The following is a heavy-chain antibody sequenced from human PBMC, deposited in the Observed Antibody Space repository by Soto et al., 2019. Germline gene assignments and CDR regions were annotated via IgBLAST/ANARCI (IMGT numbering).Heavy chain of an antibody. CDR3: AKDSCGWYGGLVDYFDY. D-gene: IGHD6-19*01. CDR2: MGGGST. V-gene: IGHV3-23*01. CDR1: GFTFSRYT. J-gene: IGHJ4*02. Sequence: EVQLLESGGGLVQPGGSLRLSCGASGFTFSRYTMSWVRQAPGKGLERVAAMGGGSTYDAESVRGRFTMSRDDSKSTLDVQMNSLRVEDTAVYYCAKDSCGWYGGLVDYFDYWGQGTLVTVSS.